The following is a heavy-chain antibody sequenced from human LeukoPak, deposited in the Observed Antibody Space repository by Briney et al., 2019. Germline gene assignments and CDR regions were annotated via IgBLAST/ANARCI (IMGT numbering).Heavy chain of an antibody. CDR1: GFTFSSYS. V-gene: IGHV3-21*01. CDR3: ARATLLGYCSSTSCPQQLYYYYYGMDV. J-gene: IGHJ6*02. CDR2: ISSSSSYI. D-gene: IGHD2-2*01. Sequence: PGGSLRLFCAASGFTFSSYSMNWVRQAPGKGLEWVSSISSSSSYIDYADSVKGRFTISRDNAKNSLYLQMNSLRAEDTAVYYCARATLLGYCSSTSCPQQLYYYYYGMDVWGQGTTVTVPS.